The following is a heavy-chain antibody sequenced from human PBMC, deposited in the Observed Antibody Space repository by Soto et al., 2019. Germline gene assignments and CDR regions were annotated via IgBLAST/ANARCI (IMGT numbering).Heavy chain of an antibody. CDR1: GGSISSGGYS. V-gene: IGHV4-30-2*01. Sequence: SETLSLTCAVSGGSISSGGYSWSWIRQPPGKGLEWIGYIYHSGSTYYNPSLKSRVTISVDRSKNQFSLKLSSVTAADTAVYYCARAIPLSWFDPWGQGTLVTVSS. CDR3: ARAIPLSWFDP. D-gene: IGHD2-2*02. CDR2: IYHSGST. J-gene: IGHJ5*02.